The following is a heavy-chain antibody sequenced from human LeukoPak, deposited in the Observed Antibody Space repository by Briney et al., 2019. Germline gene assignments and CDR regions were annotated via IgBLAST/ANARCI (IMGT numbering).Heavy chain of an antibody. CDR1: GGSFSGYY. J-gene: IGHJ4*02. CDR2: INHSGST. Sequence: PSETLSLTCAVYGGSFSGYYWSWIRQPPGKGLESIGEINHSGSTNYNPSLKSRVTISVDTSKNQFSLKLSSVTAADTAVYYCARLGMFDYWGQGTLVTVSS. V-gene: IGHV4-34*01. CDR3: ARLGMFDY.